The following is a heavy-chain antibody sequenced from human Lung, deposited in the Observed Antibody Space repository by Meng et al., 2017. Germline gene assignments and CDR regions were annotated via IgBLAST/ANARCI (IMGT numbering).Heavy chain of an antibody. CDR1: GGSISSSNYY. J-gene: IGHJ2*01. Sequence: QVQLQESGPGLVKPSQTLSLTCTVSGGSISSSNYYWSWIRQPPGKGLEWSGHIYNSGSTYYNPSLKSRTTISVDTSKNQFSLKLSSVTAADTAVYYCARGQKGYFDLWGRGTLVTVSS. V-gene: IGHV4-30-4*01. CDR2: IYNSGST. CDR3: ARGQKGYFDL.